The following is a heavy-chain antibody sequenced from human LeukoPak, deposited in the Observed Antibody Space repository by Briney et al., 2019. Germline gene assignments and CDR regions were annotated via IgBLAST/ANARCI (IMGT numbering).Heavy chain of an antibody. CDR3: ARDGYNVYYYGMDV. J-gene: IGHJ6*02. Sequence: PSETLSLTCTVSGGSVNSGSYYWSWIRQPPGKGLEWIGYVFYSGSTNYNPSLKSRVTISVDTSKNQFSLRLSSVTAADTAVYYCARDGYNVYYYGMDVWGQGTTVTVSS. CDR2: VFYSGST. D-gene: IGHD5-24*01. CDR1: GGSVNSGSYY. V-gene: IGHV4-61*01.